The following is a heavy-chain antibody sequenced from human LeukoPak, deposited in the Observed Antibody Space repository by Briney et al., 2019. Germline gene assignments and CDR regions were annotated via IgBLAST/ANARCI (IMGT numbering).Heavy chain of an antibody. J-gene: IGHJ4*02. Sequence: GGSLRLSCAASGFTFSSYAMSWVRQAPGKGLEWVSAISGSGGSTYYADSEKGRFTISRDNSKNTLYLQMNSLRAEDTAVYYCAKGENMPIPSHCRYWGQGTLVTVSS. CDR3: AKGENMPIPSHCRY. D-gene: IGHD2/OR15-2a*01. V-gene: IGHV3-23*01. CDR2: ISGSGGST. CDR1: GFTFSSYA.